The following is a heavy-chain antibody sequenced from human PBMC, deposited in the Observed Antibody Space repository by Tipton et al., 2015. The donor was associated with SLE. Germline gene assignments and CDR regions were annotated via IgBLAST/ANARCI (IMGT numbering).Heavy chain of an antibody. Sequence: QLVQSGAEVKKPGASVKVSCKASGYTFTAYYMHWVRQAPGQGLEWMGRINPNSGDTRYRQEFQGRVTMTRDTSISTASMELSGLRFDDTAVYYCARGKGTLQFLEWLPDLWGQGTQVTVSS. D-gene: IGHD3-3*01. V-gene: IGHV1-2*06. CDR1: GYTFTAYY. J-gene: IGHJ5*02. CDR3: ARGKGTLQFLEWLPDL. CDR2: INPNSGDT.